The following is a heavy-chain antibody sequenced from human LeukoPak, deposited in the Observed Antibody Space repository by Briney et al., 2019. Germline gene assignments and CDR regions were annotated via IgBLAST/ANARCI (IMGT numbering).Heavy chain of an antibody. V-gene: IGHV1-24*01. CDR1: GYTLTELS. J-gene: IGHJ5*02. CDR3: ATDPAALASA. CDR2: LDSEDGET. D-gene: IGHD6-25*01. Sequence: ASVKVSCKVSGYTLTELSIHWVRQAPGKGLEWMGGLDSEDGETTYAQKFQGRVTMTEDTSIDTAFMELSSLRSEDTAVYYCATDPAALASAWGQGTLVTVSS.